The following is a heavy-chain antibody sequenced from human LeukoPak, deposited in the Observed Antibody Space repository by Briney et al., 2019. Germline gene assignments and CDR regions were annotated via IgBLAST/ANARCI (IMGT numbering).Heavy chain of an antibody. CDR2: VNPNSGGT. J-gene: IGHJ4*02. Sequence: ASVKVSCKASGYTFTGYYMHWVRQAPGQGLEWMGWVNPNSGGTNYAQKFQGRVTMTRDTSISTAYMELSRLRSDDTAVYYCARGLWFGDNGDYWGQGTLVTVSS. CDR3: ARGLWFGDNGDY. CDR1: GYTFTGYY. V-gene: IGHV1-2*02. D-gene: IGHD3-10*01.